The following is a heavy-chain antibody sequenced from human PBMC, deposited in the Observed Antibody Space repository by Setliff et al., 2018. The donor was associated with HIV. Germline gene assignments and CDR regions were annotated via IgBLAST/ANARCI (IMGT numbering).Heavy chain of an antibody. CDR3: ASGSRIYDFDY. V-gene: IGHV1-69*13. CDR1: GGTFSNSA. Sequence: GASVKVSCKTSGGTFSNSAINWVRQAPGQGLEWMATIIPVFDTPKYVQKFQGRLTITADEPTSTAYMELSGLRSDDTAFYYCASGSRIYDFDYWGQGTLVTVSS. CDR2: IIPVFDTP. D-gene: IGHD3-22*01. J-gene: IGHJ4*02.